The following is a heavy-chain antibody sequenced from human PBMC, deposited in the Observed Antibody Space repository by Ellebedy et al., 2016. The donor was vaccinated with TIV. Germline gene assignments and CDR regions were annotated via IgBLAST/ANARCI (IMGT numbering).Heavy chain of an antibody. V-gene: IGHV1-18*04. Sequence: AASVKVSCKASGYTFTSYGISWVRQAPGQGLEWMGWISAYNGNTNYAQKLQGRVTMTTDTSTSTAYMELRSLRSDDTAVYYCANAIAAAGNWFDPWGQGTLVTVSS. CDR3: ANAIAAAGNWFDP. CDR2: ISAYNGNT. J-gene: IGHJ5*02. CDR1: GYTFTSYG. D-gene: IGHD6-13*01.